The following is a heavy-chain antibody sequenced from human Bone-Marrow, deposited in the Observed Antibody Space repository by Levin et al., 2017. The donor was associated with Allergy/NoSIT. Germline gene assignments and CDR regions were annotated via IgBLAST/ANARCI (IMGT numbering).Heavy chain of an antibody. CDR1: GFTFRDYA. CDR2: ISGSGGNT. Sequence: PGGSLRLSCAASGFTFRDYAMSWVRQAPGKGLEWVSGISGSGGNTYYIASVKGRFTVSRESSKNTLYLHMGSLNAEDTAIYYCVNAGPGPYYNYYMAVWGKGTTVTVSS. V-gene: IGHV3-23*01. CDR3: VNAGPGPYYNYYMAV. D-gene: IGHD1-1*01. J-gene: IGHJ6*03.